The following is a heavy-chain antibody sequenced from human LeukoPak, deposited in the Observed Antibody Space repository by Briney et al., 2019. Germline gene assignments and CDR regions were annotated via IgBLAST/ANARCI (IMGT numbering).Heavy chain of an antibody. Sequence: GGSLRLSCAASGFTFSNYAMRWVRQAPGKWLEWVSGISWNSGSIYYAHSVKGRFTISRDNSKNSLYLQMNIVTAEDTALCYCAKHDFVASDFTGAFDRWGEGTMVTVSS. V-gene: IGHV3-9*01. CDR3: AKHDFVASDFTGAFDR. CDR1: GFTFSNYA. CDR2: ISWNSGSI. J-gene: IGHJ3*02. D-gene: IGHD2-8*02.